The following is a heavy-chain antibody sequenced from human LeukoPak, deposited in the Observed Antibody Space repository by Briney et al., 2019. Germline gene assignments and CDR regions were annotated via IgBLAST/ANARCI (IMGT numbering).Heavy chain of an antibody. CDR1: GGTFSSYT. J-gene: IGHJ4*02. Sequence: ASVKVSCKASGGTFSSYTISWVRQAPGQGLEWMGRIIPILGIANYAQKFQGRVTITADKSTSTAYMELSSLRSEDTAVYYCAREGGGYCSSTSCYTLDYWGQGTLVTVSS. CDR3: AREGGGYCSSTSCYTLDY. D-gene: IGHD2-2*02. V-gene: IGHV1-69*04. CDR2: IIPILGIA.